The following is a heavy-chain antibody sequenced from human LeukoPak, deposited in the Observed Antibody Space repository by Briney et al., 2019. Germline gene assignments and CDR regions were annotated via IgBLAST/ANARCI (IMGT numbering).Heavy chain of an antibody. D-gene: IGHD3-22*01. CDR1: GFTFSSYE. Sequence: GGSLRLSCAASGFTFSSYEMNWVRQAPGKGLEWASYISSSGSTIYYADSVKGRFTISRDNAKNSLYLQMNSLRAEDTAVYYCARDRVPPYYDSSADAFDIWGQGTMVTVSS. CDR2: ISSSGSTI. V-gene: IGHV3-48*03. CDR3: ARDRVPPYYDSSADAFDI. J-gene: IGHJ3*02.